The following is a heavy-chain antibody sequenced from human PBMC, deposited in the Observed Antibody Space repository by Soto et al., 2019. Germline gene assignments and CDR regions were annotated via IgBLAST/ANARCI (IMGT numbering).Heavy chain of an antibody. J-gene: IGHJ4*02. CDR1: GFTFSSYA. Sequence: GGSLRLSCAASGFTFSSYALNWVRQAPGKGLEWVSAISGSGDGTYYADSVKGRFTISRDNSKDALYLQMNSLRAEDTAVYYCTKERLLSSGSYYTLIDCWGQGTLVTVS. CDR3: TKERLLSSGSYYTLIDC. D-gene: IGHD3-10*01. V-gene: IGHV3-23*01. CDR2: ISGSGDGT.